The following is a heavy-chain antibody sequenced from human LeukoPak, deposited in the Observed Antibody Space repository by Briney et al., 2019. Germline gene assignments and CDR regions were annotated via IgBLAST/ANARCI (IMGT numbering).Heavy chain of an antibody. D-gene: IGHD2-2*03. CDR3: ATHGSCSSTSCNRWFDS. J-gene: IGHJ5*01. CDR2: IYYTGTT. Sequence: SETLSLTCTVSGGSTSISSHYCGWIRQPPGKGLEWIGSIYYTGTTYYHPSLTSRVTTSADTSKNEFSLRLNSVTAADTAVYYCATHGSCSSTSCNRWFDSWGQGTLVTVSS. V-gene: IGHV4-39*01. CDR1: GGSTSISSHY.